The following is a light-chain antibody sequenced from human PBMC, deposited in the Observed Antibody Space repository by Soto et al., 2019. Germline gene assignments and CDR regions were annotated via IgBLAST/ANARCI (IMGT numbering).Light chain of an antibody. V-gene: IGKV1-33*01. CDR2: DAS. J-gene: IGKJ3*01. Sequence: DIQMTQSPSSLSASVGDRVTITCQASQDISNYLNWYQQKPGKAPKLLIYDASNLEIGVPSRFRGSGSGTDFTFTISSLQPEDIATYHCQHYASLPPRITFGPGTKVDIK. CDR1: QDISNY. CDR3: QHYASLPPRIT.